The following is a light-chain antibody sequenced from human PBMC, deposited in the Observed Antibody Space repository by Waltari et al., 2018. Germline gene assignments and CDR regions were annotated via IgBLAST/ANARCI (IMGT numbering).Light chain of an antibody. CDR3: SSYTTSSAPGV. CDR1: DSDFGAYDF. CDR2: EVS. V-gene: IGLV2-14*01. J-gene: IGLJ1*01. Sequence: QSALTQPASVSGSPGQSITISCSGTDSDFGAYDFASCYQQHPGKAPHLIIYEVSNRPSGISNRFSASKSGNTASLTISGLQAEDEADYYCSSYTTSSAPGVFGTGTRVTVL.